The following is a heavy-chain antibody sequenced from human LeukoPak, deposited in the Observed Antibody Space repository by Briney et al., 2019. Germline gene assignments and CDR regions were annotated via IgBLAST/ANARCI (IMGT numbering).Heavy chain of an antibody. Sequence: ASVKVSCKASGGTFSSYAISWVRQAPGQGLEWMGGIIPILGTANYAQKFQGRVTITADESTSTAYMELSSLRSEDTAVYYCARDHKSGVGGSYWGQGTLVTVSS. V-gene: IGHV1-69*13. CDR1: GGTFSSYA. CDR2: IIPILGTA. D-gene: IGHD1-26*01. CDR3: ARDHKSGVGGSY. J-gene: IGHJ4*02.